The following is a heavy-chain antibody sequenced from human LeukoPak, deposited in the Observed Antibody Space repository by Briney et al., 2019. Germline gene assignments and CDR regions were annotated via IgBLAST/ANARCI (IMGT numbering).Heavy chain of an antibody. Sequence: PSETLSLTCAVYGGSFSGYYWSWIRQPAGKGLEWIGRIYTSGSTNYNPSLKSRVTISVDTSKNQFSLKLSSVTAADTAVYYCARSTRRHYYYMDVWGKGTTVTASS. CDR2: IYTSGST. CDR1: GGSFSGYY. J-gene: IGHJ6*03. V-gene: IGHV4-59*10. CDR3: ARSTRRHYYYMDV. D-gene: IGHD2-15*01.